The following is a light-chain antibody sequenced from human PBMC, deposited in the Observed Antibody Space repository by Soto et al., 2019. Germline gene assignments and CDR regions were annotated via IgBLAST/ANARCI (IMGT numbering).Light chain of an antibody. CDR2: AAS. J-gene: IGKJ4*01. V-gene: IGKV1-9*01. CDR1: QGISSD. Sequence: DIQLTQSPSFLSASVGDRVTITCRASQGISSDLVWYQQKPGKAPKLLISAASTLQGGVSSRFSGSGSGTEFTLTISSLQPEDFATYYCQQLNSYPLTFGGGTKVEIK. CDR3: QQLNSYPLT.